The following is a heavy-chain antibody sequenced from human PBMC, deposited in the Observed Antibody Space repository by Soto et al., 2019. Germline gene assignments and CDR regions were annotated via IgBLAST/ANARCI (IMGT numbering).Heavy chain of an antibody. V-gene: IGHV4-4*01. J-gene: IGHJ4*02. CDR2: VYHKGGT. Sequence: QVQLQESGPGLVKPTGTLSLTCTVSGGSISTSNWWSWVRQPPGKGLEWIGEVYHKGGTNYNPSLKSRLPLSVDKSKNHFSLKLNSVTAADTAVYFCARGSYASNFDSWGQGTLVTVSS. D-gene: IGHD3-16*01. CDR1: GGSISTSNW. CDR3: ARGSYASNFDS.